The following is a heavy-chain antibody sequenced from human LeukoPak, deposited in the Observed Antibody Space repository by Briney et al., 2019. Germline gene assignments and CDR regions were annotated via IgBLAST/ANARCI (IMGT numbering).Heavy chain of an antibody. CDR2: INHSGST. D-gene: IGHD2-2*01. Sequence: SETLSLTCAVYGGSFSGYYWSWIRQPPGKGLEWIGEINHSGSTNYNPSLKSRVTISVDTSKNQFSLKLSSVTAADTAVYYCARPGYCSSTSCPFDYWGQGTLVTVSS. CDR3: ARPGYCSSTSCPFDY. V-gene: IGHV4-34*01. J-gene: IGHJ4*02. CDR1: GGSFSGYY.